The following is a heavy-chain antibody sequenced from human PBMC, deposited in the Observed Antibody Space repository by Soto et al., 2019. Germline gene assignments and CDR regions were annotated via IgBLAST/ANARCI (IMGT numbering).Heavy chain of an antibody. CDR2: ISSSGSTI. CDR1: GFTFSDYY. J-gene: IGHJ6*02. V-gene: IGHV3-11*01. D-gene: IGHD6-13*01. Sequence: KTGGSLRLSCAASGFTFSDYYMSWIRQAPGKGLEWVSYISSSGSTIYYADSVKGRFTISRDNAKNPLYLQMNSLRAEDTAVYYCARDRRGSYSSSWLYYYGMDVWGQGTTVTVSS. CDR3: ARDRRGSYSSSWLYYYGMDV.